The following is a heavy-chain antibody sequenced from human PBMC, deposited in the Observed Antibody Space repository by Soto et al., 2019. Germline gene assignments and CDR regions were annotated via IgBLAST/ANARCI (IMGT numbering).Heavy chain of an antibody. CDR2: IYHSGST. CDR1: GGSISSGGYS. D-gene: IGHD4-17*01. V-gene: IGHV4-30-2*01. J-gene: IGHJ5*02. CDR3: ARDQGYGDNWFDP. Sequence: SETLSLTCAVSGGSISSGGYSWSWIRQPPGKGLEWIGYIYHSGSTYYNPSLKSRVTISVDRSKNQFSLKLSSVTAADTAVYYCARDQGYGDNWFDPWGQGTLVTVSS.